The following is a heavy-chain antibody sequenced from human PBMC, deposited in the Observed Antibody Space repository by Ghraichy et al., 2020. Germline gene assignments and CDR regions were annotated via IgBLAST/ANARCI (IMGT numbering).Heavy chain of an antibody. Sequence: ASVKVSCKASGYTFTGYYMHWVRQAPGQGLEWMGRINPNSGGTNYAQKFQGRVTMTRDTFISTAYMELSRLRSDDTAVYYCATLRWYYYGSVGDYWGQGTLVTVSS. J-gene: IGHJ4*02. CDR3: ATLRWYYYGSVGDY. D-gene: IGHD3-10*01. CDR1: GYTFTGYY. CDR2: INPNSGGT. V-gene: IGHV1-2*06.